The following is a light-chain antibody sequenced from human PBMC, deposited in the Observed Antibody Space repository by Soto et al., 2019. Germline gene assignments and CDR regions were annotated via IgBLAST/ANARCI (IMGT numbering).Light chain of an antibody. J-gene: IGKJ1*01. Sequence: AIRMTQSPASLSASTGDRVTITCRPSQGISSYLAWYQQKPGKAPKLLIYAASTLQSGVPSRFSGSGSGTDFTLTISCLQSEDFSTYYCQQYYSYPPWTFGQGTKVDIK. CDR3: QQYYSYPPWT. CDR2: AAS. CDR1: QGISSY. V-gene: IGKV1-8*01.